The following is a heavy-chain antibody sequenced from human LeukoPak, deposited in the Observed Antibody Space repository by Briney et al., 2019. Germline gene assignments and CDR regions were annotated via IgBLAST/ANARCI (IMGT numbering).Heavy chain of an antibody. Sequence: ASVEFSCKASGYTFTGNYMHWVRQAPGQGLEWMGWINPNSGGTNYAQKFQGRVTMTRDTSISTAYMELSRLRSDDTAVYYCARSLDSSVEGFDYWGQGTLVTVSS. CDR1: GYTFTGNY. CDR2: INPNSGGT. V-gene: IGHV1-2*02. CDR3: ARSLDSSVEGFDY. D-gene: IGHD3-22*01. J-gene: IGHJ4*02.